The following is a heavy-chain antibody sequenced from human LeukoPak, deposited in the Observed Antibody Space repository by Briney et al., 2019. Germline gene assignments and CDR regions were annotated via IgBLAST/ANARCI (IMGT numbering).Heavy chain of an antibody. CDR1: GGSISSSSYY. CDR3: AREPGIAAAGLDY. CDR2: IYYSGST. Sequence: SETLSLTCTVSGGSISSSSYYWGWIRQPPGKGLEWIGSIYYSGSTYYNPSLKSRVTIPVDTSKNQFSLKLSSVTAADTAVYYCAREPGIAAAGLDYWGQGTLVTVSS. D-gene: IGHD6-13*01. J-gene: IGHJ4*02. V-gene: IGHV4-39*01.